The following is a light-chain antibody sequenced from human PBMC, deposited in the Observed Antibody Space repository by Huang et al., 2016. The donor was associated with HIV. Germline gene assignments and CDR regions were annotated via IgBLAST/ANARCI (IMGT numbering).Light chain of an antibody. CDR2: DAS. Sequence: ELVLTQSPATLSLSPGERATLSCRASQNVHSFLVWYQHKPGQAPRLLMYDASNRATGIPARFRGSGSGTDFTLTITNLQSEDSAVYYCHQRSAWPLTFGGGTKVEI. CDR3: HQRSAWPLT. CDR1: QNVHSF. V-gene: IGKV3-11*01. J-gene: IGKJ4*01.